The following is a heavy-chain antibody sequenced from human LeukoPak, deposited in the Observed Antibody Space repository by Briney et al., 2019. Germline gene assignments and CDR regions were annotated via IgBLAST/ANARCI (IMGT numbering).Heavy chain of an antibody. Sequence: GGSLRLSCAASGFTFSDYYMSWIRQAPGKGLEWVSYISGSSTYTNSADSVKGRFTISRDNAKNSLYVQMNSLRAEDTAVYYCARRRGGYNSLDYWGQETLVTVSS. CDR2: ISGSSTYT. CDR3: ARRRGGYNSLDY. D-gene: IGHD5-24*01. V-gene: IGHV3-11*03. J-gene: IGHJ4*02. CDR1: GFTFSDYY.